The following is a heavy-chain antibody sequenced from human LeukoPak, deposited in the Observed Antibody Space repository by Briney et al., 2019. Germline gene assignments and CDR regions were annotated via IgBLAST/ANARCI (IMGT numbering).Heavy chain of an antibody. CDR1: GYTFTSYY. CDR2: INPSGGST. CDR3: ARVLGGAAAGTELNLSY. J-gene: IGHJ4*02. D-gene: IGHD6-13*01. V-gene: IGHV1-46*01. Sequence: ASVTVSCKASGYTFTSYYMHWVRQAPGQGLEWMGIINPSGGSTSYAQKFQGRVTMTRDTSTSTVYMELSSLRSEDTAVYYCARVLGGAAAGTELNLSYWGQGTLVTVSS.